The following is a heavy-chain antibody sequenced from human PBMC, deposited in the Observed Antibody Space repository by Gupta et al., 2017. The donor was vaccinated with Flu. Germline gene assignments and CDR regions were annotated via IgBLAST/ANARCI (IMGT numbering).Heavy chain of an antibody. D-gene: IGHD2-2*01. J-gene: IGHJ4*02. CDR3: ARDRGYYASA. Sequence: EVQLMESGGGLVKPGGSLRLLCTASGFPFSTYTMTWVRQAPGRGLEWVSSITGTTTHIYYADAVKGRFTITRDNAKNSLHLEMNSLRAEDTGIDYCARDRGYYASAWGQGTLVTVSS. V-gene: IGHV3-21*06. CDR1: GFPFSTYT. CDR2: ITGTTTHI.